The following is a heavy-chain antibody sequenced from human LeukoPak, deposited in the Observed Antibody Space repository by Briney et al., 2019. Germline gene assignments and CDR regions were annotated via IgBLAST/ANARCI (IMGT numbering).Heavy chain of an antibody. J-gene: IGHJ5*02. CDR1: GFTFNSFA. V-gene: IGHV3-23*01. CDR2: INVRGDAT. Sequence: GGSLRLFCAASGFTFNSFAFTWVRQAPGRGLEWVSAINVRGDATFYAESVRGRFTISRDNSKNTLYLQMNSLGAEDTALYYCAKDYRYGSAWGPGTLVVVSS. CDR3: AKDYRYGSA. D-gene: IGHD6-19*01.